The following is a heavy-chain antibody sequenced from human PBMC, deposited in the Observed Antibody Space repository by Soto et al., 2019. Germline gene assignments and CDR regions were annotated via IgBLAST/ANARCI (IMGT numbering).Heavy chain of an antibody. CDR1: GGSISSGGYN. CDR2: MYSSGST. V-gene: IGHV4-31*03. D-gene: IGHD3-10*01. J-gene: IGHJ4*02. CDR3: ARGVTMGRGVGLFYFDW. Sequence: QVQLQESGPGLVKPSQTLSLTCTVSGGSISSGGYNWIWIRPHPGKGLEWIGYMYSSGSTYYNPYLRSRITIYVETTKQKFSLKLSSVTAADTAVYYCARGVTMGRGVGLFYFDWWGQGTLVTVSS.